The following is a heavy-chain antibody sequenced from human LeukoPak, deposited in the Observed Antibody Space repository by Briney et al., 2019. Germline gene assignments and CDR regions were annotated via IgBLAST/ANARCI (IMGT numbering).Heavy chain of an antibody. CDR1: GGSFSGYY. V-gene: IGHV4-34*01. CDR3: ARDDGGDFWSGYYRNWYFDL. J-gene: IGHJ2*01. CDR2: INHSGST. D-gene: IGHD3-3*01. Sequence: SETLSLTCAVYGGSFSGYYWSWIRQPPGKGLEWIGEINHSGSTNYNPSLKSRVTISVDTSKNQFSLKLSSVTAAHTAVYYCARDDGGDFWSGYYRNWYFDLWGRGTLVTVSS.